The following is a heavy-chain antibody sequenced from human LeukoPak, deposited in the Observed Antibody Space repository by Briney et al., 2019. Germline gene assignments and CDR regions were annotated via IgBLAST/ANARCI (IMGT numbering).Heavy chain of an antibody. D-gene: IGHD6-25*01. CDR2: IYYSGST. V-gene: IGHV4-59*01. Sequence: SETLSLTCTVSGGSISSYYWSWIRQPPGKGLEWIGYIYYSGSTNYNPSLKSRVTISVDTSKNQFSLKLSSVIAADTAVYYCARVSGRARTYYFDYWGQGTLVTVSS. J-gene: IGHJ4*02. CDR1: GGSISSYY. CDR3: ARVSGRARTYYFDY.